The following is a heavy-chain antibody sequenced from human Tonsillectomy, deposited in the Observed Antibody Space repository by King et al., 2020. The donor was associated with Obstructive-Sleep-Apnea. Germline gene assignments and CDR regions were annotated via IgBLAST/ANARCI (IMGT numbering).Heavy chain of an antibody. CDR1: GFTFSTYA. CDR3: AKDSMDYDVLTGPVDY. V-gene: IGHV3-23*04. D-gene: IGHD3-9*01. J-gene: IGHJ4*02. Sequence: DVQLVESGGGLVQPGGSLRLSCATSGFTFSTYAMSWFRQAPGKGLEWVSGISGGGRSTYYADSVKGRFAISRDNSKNTLFLQMNRLRPEDPAVYYCAKDSMDYDVLTGPVDYWGQGTLVTVSS. CDR2: ISGGGRST.